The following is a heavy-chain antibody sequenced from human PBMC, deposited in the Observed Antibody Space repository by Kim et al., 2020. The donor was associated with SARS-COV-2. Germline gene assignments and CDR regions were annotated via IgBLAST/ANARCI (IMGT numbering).Heavy chain of an antibody. Sequence: SETLSLTCTVSGGSISSYYWSWIRQPPGKGLEWIGYIYYSGSTNYNPSLKSRVTISVDTSKNQFSLKLSSVTAADTAVYYCARSGYSSGWYGPDWFDPWGQGTLVTVSS. CDR2: IYYSGST. V-gene: IGHV4-59*13. CDR3: ARSGYSSGWYGPDWFDP. D-gene: IGHD6-19*01. J-gene: IGHJ5*02. CDR1: GGSISSYY.